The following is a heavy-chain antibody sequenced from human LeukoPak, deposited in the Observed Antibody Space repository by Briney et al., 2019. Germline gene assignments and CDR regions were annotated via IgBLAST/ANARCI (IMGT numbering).Heavy chain of an antibody. CDR2: ISYDGSNK. J-gene: IGHJ3*02. Sequence: GRSLRLSCAASGFTFSSYGMHWVRQAPGKGLEWVAVISYDGSNKYYADSVKGRFTISRDNAKNSLYLQMNSLRAEDTAVYYCAREAIFGVVTGPDAFDIWGQGTMVTVSS. D-gene: IGHD3-3*01. CDR3: AREAIFGVVTGPDAFDI. V-gene: IGHV3-30*03. CDR1: GFTFSSYG.